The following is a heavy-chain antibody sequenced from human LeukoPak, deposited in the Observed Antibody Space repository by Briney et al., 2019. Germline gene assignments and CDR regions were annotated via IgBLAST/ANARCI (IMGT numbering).Heavy chain of an antibody. CDR3: ARLGYCSGGSCYYYYYMDV. D-gene: IGHD2-15*01. J-gene: IGHJ6*03. V-gene: IGHV4-39*07. CDR1: GFTFSSYE. Sequence: LRLSCAASGFTFSSYEMNWVRQPPGKGLEWIGSIYYGSVFYSVSTYYNPSLKSRVTMSGDTSKNQFSLKLSSVTAADTAAYYCARLGYCSGGSCYYYYYMDVWGKGTTVTVSS. CDR2: IYYGSVFYSVST.